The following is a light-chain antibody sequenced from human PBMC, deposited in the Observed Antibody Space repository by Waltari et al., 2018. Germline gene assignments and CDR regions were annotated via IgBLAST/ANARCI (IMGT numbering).Light chain of an antibody. Sequence: DIQMTQSPSSLSASVGDRVTITCRASQSISSYLNWYQQKPGKAPKLLIYAASSLQSGVPSRFSGSGSGTDFTLTISSLQPEDFATYYCQQSYNTPQTFGKGNKVEIK. CDR3: QQSYNTPQT. CDR2: AAS. V-gene: IGKV1-39*01. CDR1: QSISSY. J-gene: IGKJ2*01.